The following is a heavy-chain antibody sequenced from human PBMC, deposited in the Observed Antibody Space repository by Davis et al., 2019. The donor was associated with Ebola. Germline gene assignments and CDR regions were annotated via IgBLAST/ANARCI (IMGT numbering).Heavy chain of an antibody. CDR3: ARDSYNRYDSSGYYYDGILDY. J-gene: IGHJ4*02. Sequence: ASVKVSCKASGYTFTGYYMHWVRQAPGQGLEWMGRINPNSGGTNYAQKFQGRVTMTRDTSISTAYMELSRLRSDDTAVYYCARDSYNRYDSSGYYYDGILDYWGQGTLVTVSS. CDR1: GYTFTGYY. V-gene: IGHV1-2*06. D-gene: IGHD3-22*01. CDR2: INPNSGGT.